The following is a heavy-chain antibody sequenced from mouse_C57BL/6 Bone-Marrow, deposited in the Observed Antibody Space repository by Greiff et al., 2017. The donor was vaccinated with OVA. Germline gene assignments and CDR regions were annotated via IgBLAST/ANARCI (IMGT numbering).Heavy chain of an antibody. J-gene: IGHJ3*01. CDR1: GFTFNTYA. CDR3: VRDGDWFAY. Sequence: EVNVVESGGGLVQPKGSLKLSCAASGFTFNTYAMHWVRQAPGKGLEWVARIRSKSSNYATYYADSVKDRFTISRDDSQSLLYLQLTNLKTEVTAMYFCVRDGDWFAYWGQGTLVTVSA. CDR2: IRSKSSNYAT. V-gene: IGHV10-3*01.